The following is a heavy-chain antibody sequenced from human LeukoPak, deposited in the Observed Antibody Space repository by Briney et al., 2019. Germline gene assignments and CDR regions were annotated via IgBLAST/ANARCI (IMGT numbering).Heavy chain of an antibody. V-gene: IGHV3-30-3*02. D-gene: IGHD4-17*01. Sequence: PGGSLRLSCAASGLTFSSYAMHWVRQAPGKGLEWVAVISYDGSNKYYADSVKGRFTISRDNSKNTLYLQMNSLSAEDTAVYYCAKAQDDYGDYSAGIDYWGQGTLVTVSS. CDR2: ISYDGSNK. J-gene: IGHJ4*02. CDR3: AKAQDDYGDYSAGIDY. CDR1: GLTFSSYA.